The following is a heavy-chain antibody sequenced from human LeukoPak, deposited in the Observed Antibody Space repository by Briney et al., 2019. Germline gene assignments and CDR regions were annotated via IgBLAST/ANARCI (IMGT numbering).Heavy chain of an antibody. CDR1: GGSISSSSYY. D-gene: IGHD3-10*01. CDR3: ASSAHGIVRGVIARGFDP. Sequence: SETLSLTCTVSGGSISSSSYYWGWIRQPPGKGLEWIGSIYYSGSTYCNPSLKSRFTISVDTSKNQSSLRLSSVPAADTAVYYCASSAHGIVRGVIARGFDPWGQGTLVTVSS. J-gene: IGHJ5*02. V-gene: IGHV4-39*01. CDR2: IYYSGST.